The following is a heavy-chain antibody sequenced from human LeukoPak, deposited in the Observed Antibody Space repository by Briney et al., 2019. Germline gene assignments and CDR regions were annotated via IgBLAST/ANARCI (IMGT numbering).Heavy chain of an antibody. CDR1: GYTFTGYY. CDR3: ARDLKQMVRGEEDWFDP. J-gene: IGHJ5*02. V-gene: IGHV1-2*02. Sequence: WASVKVSCKASGYTFTGYYMHWVRQAPGQGLEWMGWINPNSGGTNYAQKFQGRVTMTRDTSISTAYMELSRLRSDDTAVYYCARDLKQMVRGEEDWFDPWGQGTLVTVSS. CDR2: INPNSGGT. D-gene: IGHD3-10*01.